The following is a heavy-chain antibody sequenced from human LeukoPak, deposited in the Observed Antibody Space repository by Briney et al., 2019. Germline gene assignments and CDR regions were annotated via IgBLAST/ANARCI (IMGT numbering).Heavy chain of an antibody. CDR3: ATSSAITSHGTLQH. D-gene: IGHD1-1*01. CDR2: ISSSGNSI. CDR1: GFTFSDCY. V-gene: IGHV3-11*01. Sequence: GGSLRLSCGGSGFTFSDCYMNWIRQAPGKGLEWVSYISSSGNSIYQSDSVKGRFTISRDNAKNSLYLQMNRLRADDTAVYYCATSSAITSHGTLQHWGQGTLVTVSS. J-gene: IGHJ1*01.